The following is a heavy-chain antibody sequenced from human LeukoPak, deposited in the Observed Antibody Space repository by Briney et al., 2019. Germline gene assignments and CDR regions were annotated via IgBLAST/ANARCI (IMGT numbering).Heavy chain of an antibody. CDR1: GGSMSTDGLF. V-gene: IGHV4-39*01. CDR3: AATTPTAPRLFDS. J-gene: IGHJ4*02. CDR2: IYHGST. D-gene: IGHD1-1*01. Sequence: SETLSLTCTVSGGSMSTDGLFWGCVRQPPGKGLEWFGNIYHGSTYYNPSLVSRFTISIDTSKCQFSLKVSSLSAADTAVYFCAATTPTAPRLFDSWGQGTLVTVSS.